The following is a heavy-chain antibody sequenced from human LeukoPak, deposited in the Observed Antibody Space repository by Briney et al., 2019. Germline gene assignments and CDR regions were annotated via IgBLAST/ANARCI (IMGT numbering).Heavy chain of an antibody. CDR2: ISWNSGSI. V-gene: IGHV3-9*01. Sequence: PGGSLSLSCAASGFTFDDYAMHWVRQAPGKGLEWVSGISWNSGSIGYADSVKGRFTISRDNAKNSLYLQMNSLRAEDTALYYCAKDVTAAGTKGFDYWGQGTLVTVSS. J-gene: IGHJ4*02. CDR3: AKDVTAAGTKGFDY. CDR1: GFTFDDYA. D-gene: IGHD6-13*01.